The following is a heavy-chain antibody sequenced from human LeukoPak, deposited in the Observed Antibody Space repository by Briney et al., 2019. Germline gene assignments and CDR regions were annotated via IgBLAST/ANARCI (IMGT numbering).Heavy chain of an antibody. CDR2: IIPIFGTA. D-gene: IGHD6-13*01. CDR1: GGTFSSYA. CDR3: ARDRSPYSSSWCWSH. J-gene: IGHJ4*02. V-gene: IGHV1-69*13. Sequence: ASVNVSCKASGGTFSSYAISWVRQAPGQGLEWMGGIIPIFGTANYAQKFQGRVTITADESTSTAYMELSSLRSEDTAVYYCARDRSPYSSSWCWSHWGQGTLVTVSS.